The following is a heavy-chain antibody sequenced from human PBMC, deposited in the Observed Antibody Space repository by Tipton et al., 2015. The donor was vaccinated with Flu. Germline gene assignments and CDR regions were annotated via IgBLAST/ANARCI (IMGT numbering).Heavy chain of an antibody. CDR2: IFPRDSDI. J-gene: IGHJ4*02. CDR3: VRHRADSPMGESY. D-gene: IGHD5-18*01. Sequence: QLVQSGPEVKKPGESLTISCKGSGYAFVNYWIGWVRQTPGKGLESMAIIFPRDSDIKYSPSFRGQVTISADTSISTAYLQWTSLRTSDSAMYYCVRHRADSPMGESYWGQGTLVTVSS. CDR1: GYAFVNYW. V-gene: IGHV5-51*01.